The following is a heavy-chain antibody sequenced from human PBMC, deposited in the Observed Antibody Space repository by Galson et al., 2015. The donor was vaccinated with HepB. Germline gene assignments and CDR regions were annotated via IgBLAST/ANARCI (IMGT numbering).Heavy chain of an antibody. CDR1: GGTFSSYA. CDR3: ARDLGVGEEYYDILTGYRTFDY. Sequence: SVKVSCKASGGTFSSYAISWVRQAPGQGLEWMGWTNTNTGNPTYAQGFTGRFVFSLDTSVSTAYLQISSLKAEDTAVYYCARDLGVGEEYYDILTGYRTFDYWGQGTLVTVSS. J-gene: IGHJ4*02. V-gene: IGHV7-4-1*02. D-gene: IGHD3-9*01. CDR2: TNTNTGNP.